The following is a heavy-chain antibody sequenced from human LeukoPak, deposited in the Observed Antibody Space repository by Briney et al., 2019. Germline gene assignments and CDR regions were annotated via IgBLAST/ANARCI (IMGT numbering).Heavy chain of an antibody. CDR2: IYNSGST. CDR1: GGSLSRYY. D-gene: IGHD1-26*01. Sequence: SETLSLTCTVSGGSLSRYYWSWTREPTGKGLECIGRIYNSGSTNYNPSLKSRVTISVDKSKNQFSLKLSSVTAADTAVYYCAREQVGSYGVAFDIWGQGTMVTVSS. CDR3: AREQVGSYGVAFDI. J-gene: IGHJ3*02. V-gene: IGHV4-4*07.